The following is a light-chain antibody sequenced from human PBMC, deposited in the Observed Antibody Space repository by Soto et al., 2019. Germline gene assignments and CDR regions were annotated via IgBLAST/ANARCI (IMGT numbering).Light chain of an antibody. Sequence: QSVLTQPPSASGSPGQSVTISCTGTSSDVGGYNYDSWYQQHPGKAPKLMIYEVNKRPSGVPDRFSGSKSGNTASLTVSGLQVEDEADYYCSSYAGSDNFVFGTGTKVTVL. CDR1: SSDVGGYNY. CDR3: SSYAGSDNFV. CDR2: EVN. V-gene: IGLV2-8*01. J-gene: IGLJ1*01.